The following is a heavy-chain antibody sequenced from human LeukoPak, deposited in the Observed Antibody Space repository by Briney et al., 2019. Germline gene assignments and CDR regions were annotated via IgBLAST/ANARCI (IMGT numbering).Heavy chain of an antibody. CDR3: ATNIVGATIRYFDY. Sequence: GASVKVSCKASGYTFTSYGISWVRQAPGQGLEWMGWISAYNGNTNYAQKLQGRVTMTTDTSTSTAYMELSSLRSEDTAVYYCATNIVGATIRYFDYWGQGTLVTVSS. J-gene: IGHJ4*02. V-gene: IGHV1-18*01. CDR2: ISAYNGNT. D-gene: IGHD1-26*01. CDR1: GYTFTSYG.